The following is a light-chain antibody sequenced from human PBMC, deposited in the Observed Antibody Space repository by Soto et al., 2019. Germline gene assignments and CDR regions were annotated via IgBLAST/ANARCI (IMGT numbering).Light chain of an antibody. J-gene: IGKJ2*01. CDR3: QSYNDWPFV. Sequence: EIVMTQSPATLSASPGESVSLSCRASESLFGFLAWYQQKPGQAPRLLIYGVSTKATGVPARFSGSGSAADFTLTISSVQSDDSAVYYCQSYNDWPFVFGQWTKLEI. V-gene: IGKV3-15*01. CDR2: GVS. CDR1: ESLFGF.